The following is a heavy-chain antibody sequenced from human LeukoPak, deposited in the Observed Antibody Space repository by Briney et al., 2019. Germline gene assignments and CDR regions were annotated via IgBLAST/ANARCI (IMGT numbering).Heavy chain of an antibody. CDR1: GYIFTSYY. CDR3: ARGRNYYDSSRYYYEGDAFDI. Sequence: ASVKVSCKASGYIFTSYYMYWVRQAPGQGLEWMGIINPSGGSIRYAQKFQGRVTMTRDTSTSTVYMELSSLRSEDTAVYYCARGRNYYDSSRYYYEGDAFDIWGQGAMVTVSS. J-gene: IGHJ3*02. V-gene: IGHV1-46*01. CDR2: INPSGGSI. D-gene: IGHD3-22*01.